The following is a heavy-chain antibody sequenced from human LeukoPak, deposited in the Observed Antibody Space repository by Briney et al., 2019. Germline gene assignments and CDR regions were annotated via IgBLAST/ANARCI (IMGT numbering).Heavy chain of an antibody. D-gene: IGHD6-13*01. CDR3: ARDPGGKYST. J-gene: IGHJ5*02. CDR1: GGSIRSESYY. CDR2: IYTSGST. Sequence: SQTLSLTCTGSGGSIRSESYYWSWIRQPAGKGLEWIGRIYTSGSTNYNPSLKSRVAKSVDTSKNQCSLKLSSVTAADTAVYYCARDPGGKYSTWGEGTLVTVSS. V-gene: IGHV4-61*02.